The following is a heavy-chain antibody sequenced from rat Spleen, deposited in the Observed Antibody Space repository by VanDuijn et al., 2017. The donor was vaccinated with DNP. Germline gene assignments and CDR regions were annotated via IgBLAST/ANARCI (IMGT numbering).Heavy chain of an antibody. Sequence: EVQLVASGGGIVQPGRSLKISCAASGFTFSDYYMAWVRQAPTKGLEWVASVSDDAGNTYYRDSVKGRFTFSRDNAKSTLYLQMDSLRSEDTATYYCATGWVFAYWGQGVMVTVSS. J-gene: IGHJ2*01. CDR3: ATGWVFAY. D-gene: IGHD1-7*01. V-gene: IGHV5-20*01. CDR2: VSDDAGNT. CDR1: GFTFSDYY.